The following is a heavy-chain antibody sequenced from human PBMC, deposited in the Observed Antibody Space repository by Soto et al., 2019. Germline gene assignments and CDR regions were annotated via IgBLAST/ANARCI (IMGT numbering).Heavy chain of an antibody. CDR3: ARDRPSYGRNFDY. CDR2: IYYSGRT. V-gene: IGHV4-4*02. CDR1: GGSVSSDYW. Sequence: QVQLQESGPGVVKPSGPLSLTCAVSGGSVSSDYWWSWVRLPPGKGLEWIGEIYYSGRTNYNPSLKSRVTISLDKSKIQLSLILNSVTAADTAVYYCARDRPSYGRNFDYWGQGTLVTVSS. J-gene: IGHJ4*02. D-gene: IGHD1-26*01.